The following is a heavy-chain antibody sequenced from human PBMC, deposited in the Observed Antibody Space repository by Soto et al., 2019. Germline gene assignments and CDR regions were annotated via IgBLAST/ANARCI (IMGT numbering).Heavy chain of an antibody. D-gene: IGHD2-15*01. V-gene: IGHV4-34*01. Sequence: QVQLQQRGAGLLKPSETLSLTCAVYGGSFSGYYWSWIRQPPGKGLEWIGEINHSGSTNYNPSLKSRVTISVDTSKNQFSLKLSSVTAADTAVYYCARGKGGGNCSGGSCYSVDYWGQGTLVTVSS. CDR3: ARGKGGGNCSGGSCYSVDY. CDR1: GGSFSGYY. J-gene: IGHJ4*02. CDR2: INHSGST.